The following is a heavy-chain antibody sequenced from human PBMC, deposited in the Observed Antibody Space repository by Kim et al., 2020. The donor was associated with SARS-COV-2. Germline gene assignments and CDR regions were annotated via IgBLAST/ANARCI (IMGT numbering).Heavy chain of an antibody. J-gene: IGHJ4*02. Sequence: SETLSLTCTVSGGSISSSSYYWGWIRQPPGKGLEWIGSIYYSGSTYYNPSLKRRVTISVDTSKNQFSLKLSSVTAADTAVYYCARGRGYSYGPDYWGQGTLVAVSS. CDR1: GGSISSSSYY. D-gene: IGHD5-18*01. V-gene: IGHV4-39*07. CDR2: IYYSGST. CDR3: ARGRGYSYGPDY.